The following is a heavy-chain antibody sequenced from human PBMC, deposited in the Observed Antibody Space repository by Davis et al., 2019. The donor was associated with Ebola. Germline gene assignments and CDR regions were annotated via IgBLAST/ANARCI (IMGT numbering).Heavy chain of an antibody. Sequence: PGGSLRLSCAASRFTFSRYAMSWVRQAPGKGLEWVSTISDRSEHTHYADSVKGRFTISRDDSKNTVFLHMNTLRAEDTAIYYCTTRLVNHFDYWGQGTLVTVSS. J-gene: IGHJ4*02. V-gene: IGHV3-23*01. CDR3: TTRLVNHFDY. D-gene: IGHD6-19*01. CDR1: RFTFSRYA. CDR2: ISDRSEHT.